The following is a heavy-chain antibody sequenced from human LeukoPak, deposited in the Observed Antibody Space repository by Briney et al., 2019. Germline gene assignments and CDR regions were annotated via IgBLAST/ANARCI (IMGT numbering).Heavy chain of an antibody. CDR2: INPNSGGT. J-gene: IGHJ5*02. CDR1: GYTFTGCY. CDR3: ACTDIVVVPAPLDP. D-gene: IGHD2-2*01. Sequence: ASVKVSCKASGYTFTGCYMHWVRQAPGQGLEWMGWINPNSGGTNYAQKFQGRVTMTRDTSISTAYMELSRLRSDDTAVYYCACTDIVVVPAPLDPWGQGTLVTVSS. V-gene: IGHV1-2*02.